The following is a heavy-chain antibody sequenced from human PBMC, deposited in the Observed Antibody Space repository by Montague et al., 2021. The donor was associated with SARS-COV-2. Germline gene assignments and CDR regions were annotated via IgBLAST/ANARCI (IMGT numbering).Heavy chain of an antibody. Sequence: SETLSLTCSVSGVSVTNYYWAWIRQTPGKGLEWIGYIYYTGSTNYNPSLRNRLTISRDTSANQFSLKLRSVTPADTAVYYCVRDFYDTSDYFQGTFDVWGHGTVVSVSS. J-gene: IGHJ3*01. CDR3: VRDFYDTSDYFQGTFDV. V-gene: IGHV4-59*02. CDR2: IYYTGST. CDR1: GVSVTNYY. D-gene: IGHD3-22*01.